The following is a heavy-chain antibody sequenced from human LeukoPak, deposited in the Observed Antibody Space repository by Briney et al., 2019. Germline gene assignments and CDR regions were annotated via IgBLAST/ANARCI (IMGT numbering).Heavy chain of an antibody. CDR1: GFTFSDHY. CDR2: TRNKANSYTT. Sequence: GGSLRLSCAASGFTFSDHYMDWVRQAPGKGLEWVGRTRNKANSYTTEYAASVKGRFTISRDDSKGIAYLQMDSLKTEDTAVYYCTRDQTPYYWGQGTLVTVSS. V-gene: IGHV3-72*01. CDR3: TRDQTPYY. J-gene: IGHJ4*02.